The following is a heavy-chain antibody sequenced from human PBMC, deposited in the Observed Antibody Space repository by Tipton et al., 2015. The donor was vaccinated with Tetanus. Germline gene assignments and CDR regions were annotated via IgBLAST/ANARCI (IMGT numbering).Heavy chain of an antibody. CDR3: ARGDFSGDSPLYYDGMDV. Sequence: GLVKPSQTLSLTCAISGDSVSSNRAAWNWIRQSPSRGLEWLGRTFYRSGRVFYNSDWTNEYAFSVKGRITINADTSKNQVSLQLNSATAEDSAVYYCARGDFSGDSPLYYDGMDVWGQGTTVIVSS. D-gene: IGHD4-17*01. CDR1: GDSVSSNRAA. CDR2: TFYRSGRVFYNSDWTN. V-gene: IGHV6-1*01. J-gene: IGHJ6*02.